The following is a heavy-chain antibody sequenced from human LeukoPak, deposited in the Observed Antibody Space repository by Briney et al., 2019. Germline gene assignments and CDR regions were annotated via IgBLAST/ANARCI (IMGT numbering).Heavy chain of an antibody. Sequence: PTGGSLRLSCAASGFTFSSYAMSWVRQAPGKGLEWVSAISGSGGSTYYADSVKGRFTISRDNSKNTLYLQMNSLRAEDTAVYYCAKDYDSSGYSPHPYENWGQGTLVTVSS. V-gene: IGHV3-23*01. CDR1: GFTFSSYA. CDR3: AKDYDSSGYSPHPYEN. J-gene: IGHJ4*02. CDR2: ISGSGGST. D-gene: IGHD3-22*01.